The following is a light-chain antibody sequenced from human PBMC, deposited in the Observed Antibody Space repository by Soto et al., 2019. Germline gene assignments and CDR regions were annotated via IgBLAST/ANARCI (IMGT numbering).Light chain of an antibody. J-gene: IGLJ1*01. CDR3: SSYACSSNV. CDR2: EVN. Sequence: QSALTQPPSASGSPGQSVAISCTGTSSDVGGYNYVSWYQQHPGKTPKLMIYEVNKRPSGVPDRFSGSKSGNPASLTVSGLQAEDEADYYCSSYACSSNVFGTGTKVTVL. CDR1: SSDVGGYNY. V-gene: IGLV2-8*01.